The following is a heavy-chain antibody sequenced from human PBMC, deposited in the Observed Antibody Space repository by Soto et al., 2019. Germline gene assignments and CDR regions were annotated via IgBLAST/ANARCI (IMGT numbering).Heavy chain of an antibody. Sequence: QVQLQESGPGLVKPSQTLSLTCTVSGGSISSGGYYWSWIRQHPGKGLEWIGYIYYSGSTYYNPSLKIRVTISVDTSKNQFSLKLSSVTAAATAVYYCAASCVGCGGFNYYGMDVWCQGTTVTVSS. V-gene: IGHV4-31*03. D-gene: IGHD2-21*01. CDR3: AASCVGCGGFNYYGMDV. CDR1: GGSISSGGYY. CDR2: IYYSGST. J-gene: IGHJ6*02.